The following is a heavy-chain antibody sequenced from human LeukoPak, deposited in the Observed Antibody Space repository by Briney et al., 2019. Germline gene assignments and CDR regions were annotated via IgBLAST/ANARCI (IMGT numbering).Heavy chain of an antibody. D-gene: IGHD6-19*01. Sequence: GGSLRLSCVASGFTFSSYAMSWVRQAPWKELEWVSGISGSGGSTYYADSVKGRFTISRDNSKNTLFLQMNSLRAEDTAVYYYAKETYSSGWDPYFYYWGQGTLGAVSS. CDR3: AKETYSSGWDPYFYY. J-gene: IGHJ4*02. CDR2: ISGSGGST. CDR1: GFTFSSYA. V-gene: IGHV3-23*01.